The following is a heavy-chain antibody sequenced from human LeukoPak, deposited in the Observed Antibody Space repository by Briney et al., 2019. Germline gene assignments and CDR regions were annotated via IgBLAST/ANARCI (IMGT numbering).Heavy chain of an antibody. V-gene: IGHV4-59*12. CDR1: GGSFSSYY. Sequence: SETLSLTCAVYGGSFSSYYWSWIRQPPGKGLEWIGYIYYSGSTNYNPSLKSRVTISVDTSKNQFSLKLTSVTAADTAVYYCARDQRSGYSGYDYYYYYYMDVWGKGTTVTVSS. D-gene: IGHD5-12*01. CDR3: ARDQRSGYSGYDYYYYYYMDV. J-gene: IGHJ6*03. CDR2: IYYSGST.